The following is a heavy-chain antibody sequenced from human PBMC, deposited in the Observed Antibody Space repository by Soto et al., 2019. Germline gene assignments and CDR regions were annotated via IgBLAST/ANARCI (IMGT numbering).Heavy chain of an antibody. Sequence: PGGSLRLSCAASGFIVSSNYMSWVRQAPGKGLEWVSGINWNGGSTGYADSVKGRFTISRDNAKNSLYLQMNSLRAEDTALYYCARGTQEDYYQPRSCYAFDIWGQGTMVTVSS. V-gene: IGHV3-20*04. CDR2: INWNGGST. CDR3: ARGTQEDYYQPRSCYAFDI. J-gene: IGHJ3*02. D-gene: IGHD3-10*01. CDR1: GFIVSSNY.